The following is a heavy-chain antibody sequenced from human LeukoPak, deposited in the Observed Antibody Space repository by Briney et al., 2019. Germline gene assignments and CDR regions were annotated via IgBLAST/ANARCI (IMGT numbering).Heavy chain of an antibody. J-gene: IGHJ6*02. CDR3: ARAGNWNYYYGMDV. D-gene: IGHD1-20*01. V-gene: IGHV3-21*01. CDR2: ISSSSSYI. CDR1: GFTFSSYS. Sequence: GGSLRLSCAASGFTFSSYSMNWVRQAPGKGLEWVSSISSSSSYIYYADSVKGRFTISRDNAKSSLYLQMNSLRAEDTAVYYCARAGNWNYYYGMDVWGQGTTVTVSS.